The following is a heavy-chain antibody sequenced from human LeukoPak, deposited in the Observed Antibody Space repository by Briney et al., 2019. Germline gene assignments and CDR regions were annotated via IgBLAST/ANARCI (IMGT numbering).Heavy chain of an antibody. CDR1: GLTFSSYG. V-gene: IGHV3-7*01. CDR2: IKQDGSEK. CDR3: ARDRTFAS. J-gene: IGHJ4*02. Sequence: GGSLRLSCAASGLTFSSYGMHWVRQAPGRGLEWVASIKQDGSEKYYVDSVKGRFTISRDNAKNSLYLQMNSLRAEDTAVYYCARDRTFASWGQGTLVTVSS. D-gene: IGHD3-16*01.